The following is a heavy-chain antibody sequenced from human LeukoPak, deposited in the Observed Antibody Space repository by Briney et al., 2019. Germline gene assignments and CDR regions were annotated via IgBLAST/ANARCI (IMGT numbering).Heavy chain of an antibody. J-gene: IGHJ4*02. D-gene: IGHD6-6*01. V-gene: IGHV3-11*06. CDR3: ARTYSSSSFVDY. CDR2: ISSSSSYT. CDR1: GFTFSDYY. Sequence: GGSLRLSCAASGFTFSDYYMSWIRQAPGKGLEWVSYISSSSSYTNYADSVEGRFTISRDSAKNSLYLQMNSLRAEDTAVYYCARTYSSSSFVDYWGQGTLVTVSS.